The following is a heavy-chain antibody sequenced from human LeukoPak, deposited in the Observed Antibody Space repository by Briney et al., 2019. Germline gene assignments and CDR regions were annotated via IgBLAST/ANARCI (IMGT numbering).Heavy chain of an antibody. V-gene: IGHV4-34*01. CDR1: GGSFSGYY. Sequence: SETLSLTCAVYGGSFSGYYWSWIRQPPGKGLEWIGEINHSGSTNYNPSLKSRVTISVDTSKNQFSLKLSSVTAADTAVYYCARDLGRDSGYDGLFDYWGQGTLVTVSS. J-gene: IGHJ4*02. CDR3: ARDLGRDSGYDGLFDY. D-gene: IGHD5-12*01. CDR2: INHSGST.